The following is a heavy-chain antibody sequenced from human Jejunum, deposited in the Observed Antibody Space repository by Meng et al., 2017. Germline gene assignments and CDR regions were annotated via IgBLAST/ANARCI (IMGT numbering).Heavy chain of an antibody. J-gene: IGHJ5*02. CDR3: ARVGPMYCSGSSCYSFDP. Sequence: QVQLQQSGPGLVKPSQTLSLTCTVSGGSISSGGYYWSWIRLHPGKGLEWLGYIYYSGSTYYNPSLKTRLTMSVDTSKNQFSLKLPSVTDADTAVYFCARVGPMYCSGSSCYSFDPWGPGTLVTVSS. CDR1: GGSISSGGYY. CDR2: IYYSGST. D-gene: IGHD2-15*01. V-gene: IGHV4-31*03.